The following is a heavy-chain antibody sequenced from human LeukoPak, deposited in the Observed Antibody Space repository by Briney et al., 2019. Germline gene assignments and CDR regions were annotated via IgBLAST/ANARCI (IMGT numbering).Heavy chain of an antibody. CDR1: GFTFSKYW. V-gene: IGHV3-74*01. CDR3: ATKQWLAPPPDS. Sequence: PGGSLRLSCAASGFTFSKYWMLWVRQAPGKGRESVSRINTDGTATTSADSVKGRFTVSRDNADNTMFLQMNSVRAEDTAVYYCATKQWLAPPPDSWGQGTPVTVSS. D-gene: IGHD6-19*01. J-gene: IGHJ4*02. CDR2: INTDGTAT.